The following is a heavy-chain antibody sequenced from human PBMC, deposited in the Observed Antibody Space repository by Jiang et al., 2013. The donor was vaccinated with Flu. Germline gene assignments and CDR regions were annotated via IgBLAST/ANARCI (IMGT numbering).Heavy chain of an antibody. CDR2: IYYTGNT. V-gene: IGHV4-59*08. CDR1: GGSISSYY. D-gene: IGHD3-22*01. J-gene: IGHJ4*02. CDR3: ARRLYYYDSFDY. Sequence: GSGLVKPSETLSLTCTVSGGSISSYYWSWIRQPPGKGLEWIGYIYYTGNTNYNPSLKSRVTISVDTSKNQFSLELSSVTAADTAVYYCARRLYYYDSFDYWGQGALVTVSS.